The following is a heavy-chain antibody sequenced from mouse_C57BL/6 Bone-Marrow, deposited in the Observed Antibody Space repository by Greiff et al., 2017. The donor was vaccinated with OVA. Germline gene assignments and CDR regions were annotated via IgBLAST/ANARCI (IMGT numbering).Heavy chain of an antibody. CDR3: ARQRLLRYYAMDY. CDR2: ISNGGGST. CDR1: GFTFSDYY. Sequence: DVMLVESGGGLVQPGGSLKLSCAASGFTFSDYYMYWVRQTPEKRLEWVAYISNGGGSTYYPDTVKGRFTISRDNAKNTLYLQMSRLKSEDTAMYYCARQRLLRYYAMDYWGQGTSVTVSS. J-gene: IGHJ4*01. V-gene: IGHV5-12*01. D-gene: IGHD1-1*01.